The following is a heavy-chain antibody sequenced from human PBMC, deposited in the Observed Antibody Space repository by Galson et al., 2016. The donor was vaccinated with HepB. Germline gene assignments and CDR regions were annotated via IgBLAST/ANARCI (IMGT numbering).Heavy chain of an antibody. J-gene: IGHJ4*02. Sequence: SLRLSCAASGFTFNSYNMNWVRQAPGKGLEWVSYISSSGRDIQNAGTVKGPFTSSRDNAKNSLLLQMTSLRVEDTAVYYCARDSGDWDSGYYRSFDYWGQGTLVTVSS. V-gene: IGHV3-21*01. D-gene: IGHD4-17*01. CDR1: GFTFNSYN. CDR2: ISSSGRDI. CDR3: ARDSGDWDSGYYRSFDY.